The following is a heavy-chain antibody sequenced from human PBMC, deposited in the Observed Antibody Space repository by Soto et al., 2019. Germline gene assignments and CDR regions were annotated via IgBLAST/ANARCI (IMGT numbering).Heavy chain of an antibody. CDR2: ISGDGSRT. V-gene: IGHV3-74*01. CDR1: GFTFTNYW. J-gene: IGHJ4*02. D-gene: IGHD3-10*01. Sequence: EVQLVESGGGLVQPGGSLRLSCATSGFTFTNYWTHWVRQAPGEGLVWVSRISGDGSRTNYADSVKGRFTISRDNAKTSLYLQMKSLRADDTAVYYCARGAGGAYYLDYWGQGTLVTVSS. CDR3: ARGAGGAYYLDY.